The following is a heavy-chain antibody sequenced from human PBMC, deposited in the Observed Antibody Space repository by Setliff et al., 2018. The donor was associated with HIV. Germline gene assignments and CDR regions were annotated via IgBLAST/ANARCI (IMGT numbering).Heavy chain of an antibody. V-gene: IGHV1-46*01. CDR1: GHTFANSY. Sequence: ASVKVSCKASGHTFANSYLHWVRQGPGQGLEWMGIMNPNDGGTQYAQNFRGRVSMTRDTSTTTVYMELYSLRSEDTAVYHCARSEISGTGYFDSWGQGTLVTVSS. D-gene: IGHD1-20*01. CDR2: MNPNDGGT. J-gene: IGHJ4*02. CDR3: ARSEISGTGYFDS.